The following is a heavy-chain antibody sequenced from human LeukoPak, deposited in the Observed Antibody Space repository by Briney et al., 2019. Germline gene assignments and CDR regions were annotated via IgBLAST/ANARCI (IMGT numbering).Heavy chain of an antibody. CDR1: RGSISSGGYY. J-gene: IGHJ4*02. CDR3: ASGVRGVIHFDY. CDR2: IYYSGST. V-gene: IGHV4-31*03. Sequence: PSETLSLACTVSRGSISSGGYYWSWIRQHPEKGLEWIGYIYYSGSTYYNPSLKSRVTISVDTSKNQFSLKLSSVTAADTAVYYCASGVRGVIHFDYWGQGTLVTVSS. D-gene: IGHD3-10*01.